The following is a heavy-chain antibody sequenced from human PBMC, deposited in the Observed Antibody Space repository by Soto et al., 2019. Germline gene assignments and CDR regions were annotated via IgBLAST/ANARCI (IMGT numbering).Heavy chain of an antibody. Sequence: GGSLRLSCAASGFTFSSYGMHWVRQAPVKGLEWVAVISYDGSNKYYADSVRGRFTISRDNSKNTLYLQMNSLRAEDTAVYYCAKDRRGPGKPSGPQSMDVWGQGTTVTASS. D-gene: IGHD2-8*02. J-gene: IGHJ6*02. CDR2: ISYDGSNK. CDR1: GFTFSSYG. CDR3: AKDRRGPGKPSGPQSMDV. V-gene: IGHV3-30*18.